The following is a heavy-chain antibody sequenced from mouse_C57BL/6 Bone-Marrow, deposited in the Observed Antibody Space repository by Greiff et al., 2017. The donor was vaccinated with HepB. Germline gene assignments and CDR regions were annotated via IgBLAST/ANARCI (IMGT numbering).Heavy chain of an antibody. V-gene: IGHV1-53*01. CDR1: GYAFTSYW. CDR3: AREGYYGLHWYFDV. Sequence: VQLQQPGTELVKPGASVKLSCKASGYAFTSYWMHWVKQRPGQGLEWIGNINPSNGGTNYNEKFKSKATLTVDKSSSTAYMQLSSLTSEDSAVYYCAREGYYGLHWYFDVWGTGTTVTVSS. CDR2: INPSNGGT. D-gene: IGHD1-2*01. J-gene: IGHJ1*03.